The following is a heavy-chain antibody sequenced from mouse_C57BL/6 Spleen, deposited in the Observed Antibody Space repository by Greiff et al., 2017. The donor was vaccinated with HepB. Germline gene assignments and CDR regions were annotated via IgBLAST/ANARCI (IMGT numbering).Heavy chain of an antibody. CDR2: ISGGGGNT. CDR3: ARPFTTVVDAMDY. J-gene: IGHJ4*01. V-gene: IGHV5-9*01. D-gene: IGHD1-1*01. CDR1: GFTFSSYT. Sequence: EVKVVESGGGLVKPGGSLKLSCAASGFTFSSYTMSWVRQTPEKRLEWVATISGGGGNTYYPDSVKGRFTISRDNAKNTLYLQLSSLRSEDTALYYCARPFTTVVDAMDYWGQVTSVTVSA.